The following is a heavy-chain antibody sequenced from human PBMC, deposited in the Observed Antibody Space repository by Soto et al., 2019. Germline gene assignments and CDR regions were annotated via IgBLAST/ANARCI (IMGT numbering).Heavy chain of an antibody. V-gene: IGHV1-46*01. Sequence: GASVKVSCKASGYTFTSYCMHWVRQAPGQGLEWMGIINPSGGSTSYAQKFQGRVTMTRDTSTSTVYMELSSLRSEDTAVYYCARPDYYTHSGYDPYYYYGMDVWGQGTTVTVSS. D-gene: IGHD5-12*01. J-gene: IGHJ6*02. CDR3: ARPDYYTHSGYDPYYYYGMDV. CDR2: INPSGGST. CDR1: GYTFTSYC.